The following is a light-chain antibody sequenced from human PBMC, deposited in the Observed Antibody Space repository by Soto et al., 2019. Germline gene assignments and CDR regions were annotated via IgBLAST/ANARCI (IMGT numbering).Light chain of an antibody. V-gene: IGKV3D-15*01. J-gene: IGKJ4*01. CDR3: QQYHNWPPLT. CDR2: GAS. CDR1: QSININ. Sequence: EVLMTQSPATLSVSPGERVTLSCRASQSININLAWYQQKPGQAPRVLIYGASSRASGIPDRFSGSGSGTDFTLTISRLEHDDFAFYYCQQYHNWPPLTFGGGNRVESK.